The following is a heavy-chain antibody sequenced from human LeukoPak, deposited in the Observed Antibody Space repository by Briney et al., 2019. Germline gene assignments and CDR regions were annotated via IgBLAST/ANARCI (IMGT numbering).Heavy chain of an antibody. D-gene: IGHD6-13*01. CDR3: ARAAAAAGGQYFDY. J-gene: IGHJ4*02. V-gene: IGHV4-4*07. Sequence: NPSETLSLTCTVSGGSISTYYWSWIRQPAGKGLEWIGCIYTNENTNYNPSLRSRVTMSVDTSKNQFSLKLSSVTAADTAVYYCARAAAAAGGQYFDYWGQGTLVAVSS. CDR2: IYTNENT. CDR1: GGSISTYY.